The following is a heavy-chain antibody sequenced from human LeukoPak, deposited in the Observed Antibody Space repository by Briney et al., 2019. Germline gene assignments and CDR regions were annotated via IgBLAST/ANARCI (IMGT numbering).Heavy chain of an antibody. CDR3: AKNYGDYADDYFDY. V-gene: IGHV3-23*01. J-gene: IGHJ4*02. CDR2: ISGSGGST. Sequence: GGSLRLSCAASGFTVSSNYMSWVRQAPGKGLEWVSTISGSGGSTYYADSVKGRFTISRDNSKNTLYLQMNSLRAEDTAVYYCAKNYGDYADDYFDYWGQGTLVTVSS. D-gene: IGHD4-17*01. CDR1: GFTVSSNY.